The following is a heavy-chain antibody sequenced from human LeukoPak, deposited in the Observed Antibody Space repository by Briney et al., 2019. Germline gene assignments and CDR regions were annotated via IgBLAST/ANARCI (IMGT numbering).Heavy chain of an antibody. V-gene: IGHV5-51*01. Sequence: GESLKISCKGSGYNFTIYWIGWVRQMPRKGLEWMGIIYPGDSDTRYSPSFQGQVTISADKSISTAYLQWSSLKASDTAMYYCAIFDFLFGEIDNWFDPWGQGTQVTVSS. CDR1: GYNFTIYW. CDR2: IYPGDSDT. CDR3: AIFDFLFGEIDNWFDP. J-gene: IGHJ5*02. D-gene: IGHD3-16*01.